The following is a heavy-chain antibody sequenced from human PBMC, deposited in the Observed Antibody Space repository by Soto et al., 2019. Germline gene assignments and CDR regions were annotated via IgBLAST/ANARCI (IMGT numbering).Heavy chain of an antibody. CDR3: ARDFAGGLNDAFDL. CDR2: INAGNGHT. D-gene: IGHD5-12*01. Sequence: QVQLVQSGAELKKPGASVKVSCKASGYTFTSYALHWVRQAPGQRLEWMGWINAGNGHTKYSREFRDRLNITMDTSASTAYMELRSLKSADTAVFYCARDFAGGLNDAFDLWGQGTMVTVSS. V-gene: IGHV1-3*01. J-gene: IGHJ3*01. CDR1: GYTFTSYA.